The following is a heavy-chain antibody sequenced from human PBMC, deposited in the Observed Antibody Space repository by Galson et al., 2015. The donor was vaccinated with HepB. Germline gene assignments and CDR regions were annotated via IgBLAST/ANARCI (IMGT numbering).Heavy chain of an antibody. J-gene: IGHJ4*02. D-gene: IGHD6-19*01. CDR3: ASGGVLAVARIAVDY. Sequence: SLRLSCAASGFTFSSYSMNWVRQAPGKGLEWVSSISSSSAHIYYADSVKGRFTISRDNAKNSLYLQMNSLRAEDTAVYYCASGGVLAVARIAVDYWGQGTLVTVSS. CDR2: ISSSSAHI. V-gene: IGHV3-21*01. CDR1: GFTFSSYS.